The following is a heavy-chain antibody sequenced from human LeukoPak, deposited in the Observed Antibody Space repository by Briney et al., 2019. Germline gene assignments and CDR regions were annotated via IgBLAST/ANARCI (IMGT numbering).Heavy chain of an antibody. CDR2: ISSRSSYI. CDR3: ARDGLRGGSGWYYFDS. V-gene: IGHV3-21*01. CDR1: GFTFSSYT. Sequence: GGSLRLSCAASGFTFSSYTMNWVRQAPGRGLEWVSTISSRSSYIYYADSVKGRFTISRDNAKNSLYLQMNSLRAEDTAVYYCARDGLRGGSGWYYFDSWGQGTLVTVSS. D-gene: IGHD6-19*01. J-gene: IGHJ4*02.